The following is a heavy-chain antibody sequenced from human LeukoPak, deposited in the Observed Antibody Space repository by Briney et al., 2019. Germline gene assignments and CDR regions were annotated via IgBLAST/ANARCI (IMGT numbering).Heavy chain of an antibody. J-gene: IGHJ6*03. D-gene: IGHD1-26*01. CDR3: ARDPYSGSYGDYYYYYMDV. CDR1: GFSFSDYG. V-gene: IGHV3-30*02. CDR2: IRKDGINT. Sequence: GGSLRLSCAASGFSFSDYGMHWVRQAPGKGLEWVSFIRKDGINTNYVDSVKGRFTISRDTSNKMVYLQMNSLRTEDMAVYYCARDPYSGSYGDYYYYYMDVWGKGTTVTISS.